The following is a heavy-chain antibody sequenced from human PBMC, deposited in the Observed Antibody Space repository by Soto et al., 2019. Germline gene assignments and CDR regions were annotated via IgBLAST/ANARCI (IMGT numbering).Heavy chain of an antibody. CDR3: ARPSIAARRRTYYYYGMDV. Sequence: QVQLVQSGAEVKKPGSSVKVSCKASGGTFSSYAISWVRQAPGQGLEWMGGIIPIFGTANYAQKFQGRVTITADESTSTAYMELSSLRSEDTAVYYCARPSIAARRRTYYYYGMDVWGQGTTVTVSS. J-gene: IGHJ6*02. CDR2: IIPIFGTA. V-gene: IGHV1-69*12. CDR1: GGTFSSYA. D-gene: IGHD6-6*01.